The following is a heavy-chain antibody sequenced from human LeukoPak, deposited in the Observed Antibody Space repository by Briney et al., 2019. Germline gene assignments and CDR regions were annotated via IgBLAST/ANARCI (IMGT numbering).Heavy chain of an antibody. Sequence: SVKVSCKASGGTFSSYAISWVRQAPGQGLEWMGGIIPIFGTANYAQKFQGRVTITADESTSTAYMELSSLRSEDTAVYYCARYCSGGSCQPEDNWFDLWGQGTLVTVSS. CDR3: ARYCSGGSCQPEDNWFDL. D-gene: IGHD2-15*01. V-gene: IGHV1-69*13. CDR2: IIPIFGTA. CDR1: GGTFSSYA. J-gene: IGHJ5*02.